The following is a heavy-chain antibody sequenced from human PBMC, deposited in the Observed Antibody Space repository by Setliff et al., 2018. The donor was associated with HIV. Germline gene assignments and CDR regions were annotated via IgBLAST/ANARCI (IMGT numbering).Heavy chain of an antibody. CDR3: ASGDYYDSSGYYYSPFDY. J-gene: IGHJ4*02. CDR1: GGSISSHY. CDR2: IYYSGST. V-gene: IGHV4-59*11. D-gene: IGHD3-22*01. Sequence: SETLSLTCTVSGGSISSHYWSWIRQPPGKGLEWIGYIYYSGSTNYNPSLQSRVTISVDTSKNQFSLKLSSVTAADTAVYYCASGDYYDSSGYYYSPFDYWGRGTLVTVSS.